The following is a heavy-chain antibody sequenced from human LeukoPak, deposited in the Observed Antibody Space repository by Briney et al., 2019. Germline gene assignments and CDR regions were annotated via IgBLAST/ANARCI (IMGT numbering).Heavy chain of an antibody. D-gene: IGHD3-10*01. J-gene: IGHJ5*02. CDR3: ARDLGYGSGSYFPNWFDP. CDR1: GGTFSSYA. Sequence: SVKVSCKASGGTFSSYAVSWVRQAPGQGLEWMGRIIPIFGIANYAQKFQGRVTITADKSTSTAYMELSSLRSEDTAVYYCARDLGYGSGSYFPNWFDPWGQGTLVTVSS. CDR2: IIPIFGIA. V-gene: IGHV1-69*04.